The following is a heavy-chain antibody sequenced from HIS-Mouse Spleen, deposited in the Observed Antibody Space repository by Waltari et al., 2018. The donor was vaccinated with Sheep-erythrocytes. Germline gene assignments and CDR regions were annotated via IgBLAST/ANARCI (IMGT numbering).Heavy chain of an antibody. CDR3: ARDPAPHYFDY. CDR1: GGSISSYY. J-gene: IGHJ4*02. V-gene: IGHV4-59*01. CDR2: IYYSGST. Sequence: QVQLQESGPGLVKPSETLSLTCTVSGGSISSYYWSWIRQPPGTGLEWIGYIYYSGSTNYNPSLKSRVTISVDTSKNQFSLKLSSVTAADTAVYYCARDPAPHYFDYWGQGTLVTVS.